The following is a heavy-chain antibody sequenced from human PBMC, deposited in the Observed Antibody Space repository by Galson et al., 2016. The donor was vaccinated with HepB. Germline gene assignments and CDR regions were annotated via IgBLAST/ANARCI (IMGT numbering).Heavy chain of an antibody. Sequence: SLRLSCAASGFSFRDFYMSWIRQVPGKGLEWVSYINIGGSDKYYADSVKGRFTISRDNARNSLFLQMNRLSAEDTAVYYCARPNGVSRTYCYGLDVWGQGTTVTISS. D-gene: IGHD2-8*01. V-gene: IGHV3-11*01. CDR2: INIGGSDK. CDR1: GFSFRDFY. CDR3: ARPNGVSRTYCYGLDV. J-gene: IGHJ6*02.